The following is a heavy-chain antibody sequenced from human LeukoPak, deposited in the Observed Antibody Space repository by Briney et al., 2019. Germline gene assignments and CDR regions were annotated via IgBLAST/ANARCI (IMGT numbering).Heavy chain of an antibody. CDR1: GFTFSIYW. V-gene: IGHV3-7*04. CDR3: ARYHFYYGSGSYPN. D-gene: IGHD3-10*01. Sequence: GGSLRLSCAASGFTFSIYWMSWVRQAPGKGLEWVANIKQDGSEKYYVDSVKGRFTISRDNAKNSLYLQMNSLRVEDTAVYYCARYHFYYGSGSYPNWGQGTLVTVSS. J-gene: IGHJ4*02. CDR2: IKQDGSEK.